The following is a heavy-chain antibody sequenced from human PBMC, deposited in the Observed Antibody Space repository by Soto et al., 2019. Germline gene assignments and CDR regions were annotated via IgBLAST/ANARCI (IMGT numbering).Heavy chain of an antibody. V-gene: IGHV1-69*06. CDR1: GGSFSRYG. CDR3: ARDGADYYYGASGSTYGFDI. Sequence: GXGVKVARKDAGGSFSRYGRIWVRQAPGQGMEWIGQILPIFGASNYSQNFQGRVTITPDKSTRTAYIELSSLKSEDTALYYFARDGADYYYGASGSTYGFDIWGQGTMVTVSS. D-gene: IGHD3-22*01. J-gene: IGHJ4*01. CDR2: ILPIFGAS.